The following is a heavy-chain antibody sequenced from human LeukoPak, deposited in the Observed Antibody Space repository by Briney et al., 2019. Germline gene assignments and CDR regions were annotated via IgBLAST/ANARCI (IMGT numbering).Heavy chain of an antibody. CDR1: GGSISSGGYY. Sequence: SETLSLTCTVSGGSISSGGYYWSWIRQHPGKGLEWIGYIYYSGSTYYNPSLKSRVTISVNTSKNQFSLKLSSVTAADTAVYYCASFPMITFGEVIVTDAFDIWGQGTMVTVSS. J-gene: IGHJ3*02. CDR3: ASFPMITFGEVIVTDAFDI. D-gene: IGHD3-16*02. V-gene: IGHV4-31*03. CDR2: IYYSGST.